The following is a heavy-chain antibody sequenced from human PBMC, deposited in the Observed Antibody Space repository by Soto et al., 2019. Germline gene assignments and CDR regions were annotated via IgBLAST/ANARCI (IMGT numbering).Heavy chain of an antibody. CDR1: GFTFSTYD. D-gene: IGHD2-15*01. J-gene: IGHJ4*02. V-gene: IGHV3-48*02. Sequence: GGSLRLSCAASGFTFSTYDMNWVRQAPGKGLEWISFISGTSPTTSYADSARGRFTISRDDARNSLYLQMNSLRDDDTAVYYCARDRDGDKDFDSWGQGTLVTVSS. CDR3: ARDRDGDKDFDS. CDR2: ISGTSPTT.